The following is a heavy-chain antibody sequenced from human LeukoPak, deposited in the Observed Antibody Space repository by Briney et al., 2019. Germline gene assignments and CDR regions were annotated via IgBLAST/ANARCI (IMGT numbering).Heavy chain of an antibody. D-gene: IGHD4-17*01. V-gene: IGHV4-34*01. J-gene: IGHJ4*02. CDR3: ARGGDGDYGVKNFDY. CDR1: GGSFSGYY. CDR2: INHSGST. Sequence: PSETLSLTCAVYGGSFSGYYWSWIRQPPGKGLEWIGEINHSGSTNYNPSLKSRVTISVDTSKNQFSLKLSSVTAADTAVYYCARGGDGDYGVKNFDYWGQGTLVTVSS.